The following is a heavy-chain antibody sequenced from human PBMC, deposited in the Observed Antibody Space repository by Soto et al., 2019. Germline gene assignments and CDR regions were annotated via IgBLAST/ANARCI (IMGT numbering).Heavy chain of an antibody. CDR1: GFTFDDYA. D-gene: IGHD2-15*01. Sequence: EGQLVESRGGLVQPGRSLRLSCVASGFTFDDYAMHWVRQTPGKGLEWVASVSWNSGTIVYADSVKGRFTISRDNAENSLSLHMSGLGGDDTALYYCVKDFARVVVAAEVFYYGMDVWGQGTAVTVSS. CDR3: VKDFARVVVAAEVFYYGMDV. J-gene: IGHJ6*02. CDR2: VSWNSGTI. V-gene: IGHV3-9*01.